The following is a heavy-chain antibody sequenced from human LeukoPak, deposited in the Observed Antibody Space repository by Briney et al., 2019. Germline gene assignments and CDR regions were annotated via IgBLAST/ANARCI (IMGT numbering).Heavy chain of an antibody. CDR1: GGSINSYY. CDR3: ARYKYSSSFIDY. D-gene: IGHD6-19*01. CDR2: INYSGST. Sequence: TSETRSLTCTVSGGSINSYYWNWIRQPPGKGLEWIGYINYSGSTNYNPSLKSRVTISVDTSKNQFSLKLSSVTAADTAVYYCARYKYSSSFIDYWGQGTLVTVSS. V-gene: IGHV4-59*01. J-gene: IGHJ4*02.